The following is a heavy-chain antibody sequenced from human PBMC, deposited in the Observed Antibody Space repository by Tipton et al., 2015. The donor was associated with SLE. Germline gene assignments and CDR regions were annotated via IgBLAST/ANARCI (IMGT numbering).Heavy chain of an antibody. CDR1: GFTFSSYS. J-gene: IGHJ3*02. CDR3: ARASMTMVVTGLDAFDI. D-gene: IGHD4-23*01. V-gene: IGHV3-21*03. Sequence: SLRLSCAASGFTFSSYSMNWVRQAPGKGLEWVSSISSSSSYIYYADSVKGRFTISRDNAKNSLYLQMNSLRAEDTAVYYCARASMTMVVTGLDAFDIRGQGTMVTVSS. CDR2: ISSSSSYI.